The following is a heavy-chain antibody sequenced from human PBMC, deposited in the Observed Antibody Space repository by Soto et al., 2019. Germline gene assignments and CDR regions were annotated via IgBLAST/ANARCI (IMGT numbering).Heavy chain of an antibody. D-gene: IGHD3-16*02. Sequence: AETLSLTCSVYVGSFSGYYWSWIRQPPGKGLEWIGEINHSGSTNYNPSLKSRVTISVDTSKNQFSLKLSSVTAADTAVYYCARGKTYYDYVWGSYPQYYFDYWGQGTLVTVSS. CDR3: ARGKTYYDYVWGSYPQYYFDY. CDR2: INHSGST. CDR1: VGSFSGYY. J-gene: IGHJ4*02. V-gene: IGHV4-34*01.